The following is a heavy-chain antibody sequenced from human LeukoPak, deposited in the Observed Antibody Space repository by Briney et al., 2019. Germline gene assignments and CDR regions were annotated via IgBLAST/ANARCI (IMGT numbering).Heavy chain of an antibody. V-gene: IGHV3-74*01. CDR3: ASVFDS. CDR1: GW. J-gene: IGHJ4*02. Sequence: GGSLRLSCAGSGWMHWVRQAPGKGLVWVSGINGLGTATYYADSVKGRFTISRDNAKNTVSLQMNSLSAEDTAVYYCASVFDSWGQGFLVIVSS. CDR2: INGLGTAT.